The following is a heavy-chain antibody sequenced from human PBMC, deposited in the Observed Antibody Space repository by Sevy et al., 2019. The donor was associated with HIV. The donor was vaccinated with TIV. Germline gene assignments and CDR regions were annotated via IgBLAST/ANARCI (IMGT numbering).Heavy chain of an antibody. D-gene: IGHD3-22*01. CDR2: FDPEDAER. J-gene: IGHJ4*02. CDR3: SATREYYSDSYGYFDY. V-gene: IGHV1-24*01. CDR1: GHTLTDLS. Sequence: ASVNVSCKASGHTLTDLSMHWVRQAPGKGFEWIGRFDPEDAERIYAQKFQGRVTMTEDTSTDTAYMELSSLRSEDTAVYYCSATREYYSDSYGYFDYWGQGTLVTVSS.